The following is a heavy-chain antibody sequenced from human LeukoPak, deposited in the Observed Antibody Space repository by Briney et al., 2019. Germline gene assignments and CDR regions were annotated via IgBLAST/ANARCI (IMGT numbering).Heavy chain of an antibody. D-gene: IGHD6-13*01. CDR2: INHSGST. V-gene: IGHV4-34*01. Sequence: SETLSLTCAVYGGSFSGYYWSWIRQPPGKGLEWIGEINHSGSTNYNPSLKSRVTISVDTSKNQFSLKLSSVTAADTAVYYCARPLYWDSSSRFDYWGQGTLVTVSS. CDR1: GGSFSGYY. CDR3: ARPLYWDSSSRFDY. J-gene: IGHJ4*02.